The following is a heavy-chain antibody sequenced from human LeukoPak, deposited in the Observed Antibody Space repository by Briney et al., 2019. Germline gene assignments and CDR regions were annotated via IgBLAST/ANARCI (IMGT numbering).Heavy chain of an antibody. Sequence: GGSLRLSCAASGFTFSSYAMNWVRQAPGKGLEWVSSISSSSSYIYYADSVKGRFTISRDNAKNSLYLQMNSLRAEDTAVYYCATGSGYDSFIDYWGQGTLVTVSS. D-gene: IGHD5-12*01. CDR1: GFTFSSYA. CDR2: ISSSSSYI. J-gene: IGHJ4*02. V-gene: IGHV3-21*01. CDR3: ATGSGYDSFIDY.